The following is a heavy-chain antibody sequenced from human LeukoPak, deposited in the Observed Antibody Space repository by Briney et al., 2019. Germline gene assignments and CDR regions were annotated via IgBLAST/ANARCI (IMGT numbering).Heavy chain of an antibody. J-gene: IGHJ4*02. Sequence: SETLSLTCTVSGGSISSGGYYWSWIRQHPGKGLEWIGYIYYSGGTYYNPSLKSRVTISVDTSKNQFSLKLSSVTAADTAVYYCARASGGAAAGYFDYWGQGTLVTVSS. CDR3: ARASGGAAAGYFDY. CDR1: GGSISSGGYY. D-gene: IGHD6-13*01. V-gene: IGHV4-31*03. CDR2: IYYSGGT.